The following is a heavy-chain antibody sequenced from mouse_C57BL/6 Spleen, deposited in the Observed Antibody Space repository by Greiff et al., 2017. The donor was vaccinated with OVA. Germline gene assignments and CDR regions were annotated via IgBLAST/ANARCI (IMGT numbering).Heavy chain of an antibody. CDR2: IRNKANNHAT. J-gene: IGHJ2*01. D-gene: IGHD1-1*01. CDR1: GFTFSDAW. Sequence: EVKVEESGGGLVQPGGSMKLSCAASGFTFSDAWMDWVRQSPETGLEWVAEIRNKANNHATYYAESVKGRFTISRDDSKSSVYLQMNSLRAEDTGIYYCTRDYGPYFDYWGQGTTLTVSS. CDR3: TRDYGPYFDY. V-gene: IGHV6-6*01.